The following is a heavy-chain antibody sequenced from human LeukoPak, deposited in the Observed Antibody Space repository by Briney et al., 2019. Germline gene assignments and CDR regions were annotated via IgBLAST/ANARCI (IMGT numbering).Heavy chain of an antibody. Sequence: GGSLRLSCAASGFIFSRYTINWVRQAPGKGLEWVSSIWSDSAEIHYADSVKGRFTVSRDNAKDSLYLQMNSLRAEDSAVYYCARDFFHSDISRPFDYWGQGTLVTVSS. J-gene: IGHJ4*02. CDR3: ARDFFHSDISRPFDY. CDR1: GFIFSRYT. D-gene: IGHD3-3*02. CDR2: IWSDSAEI. V-gene: IGHV3-21*01.